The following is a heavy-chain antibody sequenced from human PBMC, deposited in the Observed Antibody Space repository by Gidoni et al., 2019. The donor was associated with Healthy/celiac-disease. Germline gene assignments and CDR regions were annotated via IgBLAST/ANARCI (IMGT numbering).Heavy chain of an antibody. CDR1: GGTFSSYA. Sequence: QVQLVQSGAEVKKPGSSVKVSCKASGGTFSSYAISWVRKSPGQGLELMGVIIPIFGTANYALKCQGRVTITADESTITAYMELSSLRSEDTAVYYCAFRGDSSGYHFDYWGQGTLVTVSS. CDR2: IIPIFGTA. CDR3: AFRGDSSGYHFDY. D-gene: IGHD3-22*01. V-gene: IGHV1-69*01. J-gene: IGHJ4*02.